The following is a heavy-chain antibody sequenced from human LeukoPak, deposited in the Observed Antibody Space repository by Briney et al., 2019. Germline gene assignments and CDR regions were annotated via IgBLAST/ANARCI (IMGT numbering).Heavy chain of an antibody. Sequence: SQTLSLTCTVSGGSISSGGYYWRWIRQPPGKGLEWIGYIYHSGSTYYNPSLKSRVTISVDRSKNQFSLKLSSVTAADTAVYYCARCGLRYFDWPSKGYNWFDPWGQGTLVTVSS. V-gene: IGHV4-30-2*01. CDR3: ARCGLRYFDWPSKGYNWFDP. J-gene: IGHJ5*02. D-gene: IGHD3-9*01. CDR1: GGSISSGGYY. CDR2: IYHSGST.